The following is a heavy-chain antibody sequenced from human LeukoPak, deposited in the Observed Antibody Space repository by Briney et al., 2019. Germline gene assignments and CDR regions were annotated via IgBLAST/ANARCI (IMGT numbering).Heavy chain of an antibody. Sequence: PGRSLRLSCAASGFTFSSYAMHWVRQAPGKGLEWVAVISYDGSNKYYADSVKGRFTISRDNSKNTLYLQMNSLRAEDTAVYYWARPGAGYSSSWYFDYWGQGTLVTVSS. V-gene: IGHV3-30-3*01. CDR2: ISYDGSNK. J-gene: IGHJ4*02. D-gene: IGHD6-13*01. CDR3: ARPGAGYSSSWYFDY. CDR1: GFTFSSYA.